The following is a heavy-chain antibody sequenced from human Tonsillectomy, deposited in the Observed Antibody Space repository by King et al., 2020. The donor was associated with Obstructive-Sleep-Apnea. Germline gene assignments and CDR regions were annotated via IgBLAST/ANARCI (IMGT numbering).Heavy chain of an antibody. CDR1: GYTFTSYY. V-gene: IGHV1-46*03. J-gene: IGHJ4*02. D-gene: IGHD3-22*01. CDR3: ASAFYDISSYYTFDY. CDR2: INPSCGST. Sequence: QLVQSGAEVKRPGASVKVSCKASGYTFTSYYMHWVRQAPGQGLEWMGIINPSCGSTSYAPQFQGRVTMTRDTSTSTVYMELSSLRSEDTAVYYCASAFYDISSYYTFDYWGQGTLVTVSS.